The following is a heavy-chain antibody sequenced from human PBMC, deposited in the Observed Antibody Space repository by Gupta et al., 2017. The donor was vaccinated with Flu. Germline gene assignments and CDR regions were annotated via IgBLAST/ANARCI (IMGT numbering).Heavy chain of an antibody. J-gene: IGHJ6*02. V-gene: IGHV5-51*01. CDR1: GYSFTNYR. CDR2: IYPGDSDT. Sequence: EVQLVQSGAEVKKPGESLKISCKASGYSFTNYRIGWVRQMPGKGLEWMAIIYPGDSDTRYSSSFQGQVTISADKSINTAYLQWSSLKASDSAMYYCARPGGNSGKDWYYYGMDVWGQGTTVTVSS. D-gene: IGHD4-23*01. CDR3: ARPGGNSGKDWYYYGMDV.